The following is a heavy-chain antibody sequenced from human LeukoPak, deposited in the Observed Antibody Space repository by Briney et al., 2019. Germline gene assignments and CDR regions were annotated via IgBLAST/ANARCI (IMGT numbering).Heavy chain of an antibody. D-gene: IGHD1-26*01. CDR3: ARGGSYLSAFDI. CDR2: IYSGGST. Sequence: GGSLRLSCAAFGFTVSSNYMSWVRQAPGKGLEWVSIIYSGGSTFCADSVKGRFTISRDNSKNTLYLQMNSLRAEDTAVYYCARGGSYLSAFDIWGQGTMVTVSS. CDR1: GFTVSSNY. V-gene: IGHV3-53*01. J-gene: IGHJ3*02.